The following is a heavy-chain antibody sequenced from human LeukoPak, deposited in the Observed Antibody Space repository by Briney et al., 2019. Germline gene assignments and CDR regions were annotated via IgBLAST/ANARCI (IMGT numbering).Heavy chain of an antibody. CDR3: AREPGYSSGSVD. Sequence: SETLSLTCTVSGYSISSGYYWGWIRQPPGKGLEWIGSFYHSGSTYYNPSLKSRVTISVDTSENQFSLKLSSVTAADTAVYYCAREPGYSSGSVDWGQGTLVTVPS. D-gene: IGHD6-19*01. J-gene: IGHJ4*02. V-gene: IGHV4-38-2*02. CDR1: GYSISSGYY. CDR2: FYHSGST.